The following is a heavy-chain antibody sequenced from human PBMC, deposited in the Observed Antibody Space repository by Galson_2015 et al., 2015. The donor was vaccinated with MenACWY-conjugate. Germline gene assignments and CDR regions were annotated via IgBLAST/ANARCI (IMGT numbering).Heavy chain of an antibody. Sequence: SLRLSCAGSGFSFRNYGINWIRQAPGKGLEWVSTISTGSAHTYYRVSAEGRFNISRDNAKNLVFLQMSNLRVEDTAFYYCVASGCSFFACHPSFLDVWGKGTTVIVSS. V-gene: IGHV3-21*06. CDR3: VASGCSFFACHPSFLDV. CDR2: ISTGSAHT. D-gene: IGHD6-19*01. J-gene: IGHJ6*04. CDR1: GFSFRNYG.